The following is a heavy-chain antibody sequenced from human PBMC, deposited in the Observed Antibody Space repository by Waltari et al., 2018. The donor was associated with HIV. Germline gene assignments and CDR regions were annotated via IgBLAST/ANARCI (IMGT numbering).Heavy chain of an antibody. Sequence: QVHLVQSGSELKKPGASVKVSCKASGYTFTSNAINWVRQAPGQGPEWMGWINTNTGNPTYAQDFIGRFVFSLDTSVSTAFLQISSLKPEDTAVYYCARSTKKTVVTISYWWFDLWGRGTLVTVSS. CDR2: INTNTGNP. V-gene: IGHV7-4-1*02. CDR3: ARSTKKTVVTISYWWFDL. D-gene: IGHD3-3*01. J-gene: IGHJ2*01. CDR1: GYTFTSNA.